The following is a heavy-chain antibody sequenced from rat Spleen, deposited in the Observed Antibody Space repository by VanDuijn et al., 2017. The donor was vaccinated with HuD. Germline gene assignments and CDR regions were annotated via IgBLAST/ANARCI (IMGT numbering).Heavy chain of an antibody. Sequence: EVQLVESGGGLVQPGRSLKLSCAASGFTFSNYDMAWVRQAPTKGLEWVASISTGGGNTYYRDSVKGRFTISRDNAKSTLYLQMESLRSEDTATYYCTRAEFGVRGYVMDAWGQGASVTVSS. CDR2: ISTGGGNT. V-gene: IGHV5S23*01. CDR1: GFTFSNYD. J-gene: IGHJ4*01. D-gene: IGHD4-3*01. CDR3: TRAEFGVRGYVMDA.